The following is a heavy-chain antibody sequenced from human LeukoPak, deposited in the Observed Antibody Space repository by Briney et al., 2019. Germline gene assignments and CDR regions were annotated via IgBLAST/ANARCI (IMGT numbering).Heavy chain of an antibody. Sequence: ETLSLTCTVSGGSISSSSYYWGWIRQAPGKGLEWVSLIYSGGNTYYADSVKGRFTISRDNSRNTLYLQMNSLRAEDTAVYYCARGFDGGDWGQGTLVTVSS. CDR3: ARGFDGGD. J-gene: IGHJ4*02. V-gene: IGHV3-53*01. CDR2: IYSGGNT. CDR1: GGSISSSSYY. D-gene: IGHD2-21*01.